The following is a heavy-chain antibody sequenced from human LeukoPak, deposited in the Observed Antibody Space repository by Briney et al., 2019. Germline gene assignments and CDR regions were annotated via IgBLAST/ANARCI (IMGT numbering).Heavy chain of an antibody. D-gene: IGHD6-13*01. J-gene: IGHJ4*02. Sequence: PGGSLRLSCAASGFTVSSSYMSWVRQAPGKGLEWVSLIYSRGGTSYADSVKGRFTISRDSSKNTLFLQMNSLRVEDTAVYYCARDPPGIAASGTYYWGQGTLVTVSS. CDR3: ARDPPGIAASGTYY. CDR1: GFTVSSSY. CDR2: IYSRGGT. V-gene: IGHV3-53*01.